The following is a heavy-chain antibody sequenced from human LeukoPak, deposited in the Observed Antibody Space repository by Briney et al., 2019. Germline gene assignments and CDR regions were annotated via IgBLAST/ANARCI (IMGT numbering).Heavy chain of an antibody. Sequence: GASVKVSYKASGYTFTGYYMHWVRQAPGQGLEWMGWINPNSGGTNYAQKFQGRVTMTRDTSISTAYMELSRLRSDDTAVYYCARAFNYDFWSGYYQPEGYFDYWGQGTLVTVSS. CDR1: GYTFTGYY. CDR2: INPNSGGT. D-gene: IGHD3-3*01. J-gene: IGHJ4*02. CDR3: ARAFNYDFWSGYYQPEGYFDY. V-gene: IGHV1-2*02.